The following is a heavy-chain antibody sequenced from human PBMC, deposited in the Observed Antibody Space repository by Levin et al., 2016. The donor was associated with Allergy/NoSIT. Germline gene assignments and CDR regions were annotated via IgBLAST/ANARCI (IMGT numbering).Heavy chain of an antibody. J-gene: IGHJ3*02. Sequence: WIRQPPGKGLEWIGYIYYSGSTNYNPSLKSRVTISVDTSKNQFSLKLSSVTAADTAVYYCARVGGAFDIWGQGTMVTVSS. D-gene: IGHD2-15*01. CDR2: IYYSGST. CDR3: ARVGGAFDI. V-gene: IGHV4-59*01.